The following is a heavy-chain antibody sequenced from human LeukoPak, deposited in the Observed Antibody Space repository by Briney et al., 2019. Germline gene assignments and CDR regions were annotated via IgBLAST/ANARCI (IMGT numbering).Heavy chain of an antibody. Sequence: GASVKISCKPSGYTFLNHYIHWVRQASGQGLEWMGVIRPTDGTTSYAQNFQGRLSMTSDTSTSTAYMELSSLRSEDTAIYYCTRTVNSWFDPWGQGTPVSVS. CDR1: GYTFLNHY. CDR3: TRTVNSWFDP. D-gene: IGHD4-17*01. J-gene: IGHJ5*02. V-gene: IGHV1-46*01. CDR2: IRPTDGTT.